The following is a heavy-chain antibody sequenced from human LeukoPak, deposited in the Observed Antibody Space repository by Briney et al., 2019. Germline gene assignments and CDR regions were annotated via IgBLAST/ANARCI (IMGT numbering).Heavy chain of an antibody. CDR3: ARDPDYYGSGSPPGYGLDY. Sequence: GGSLRLSCAASGFTFSSYAMSWVRQAPGKGLEWVSAISGSGGSTYYADSVKGRFTISRDNSKNTLYLQMNSLRAEDTAVYYCARDPDYYGSGSPPGYGLDYWGQGTLVTVSS. CDR2: ISGSGGST. V-gene: IGHV3-23*01. CDR1: GFTFSSYA. J-gene: IGHJ4*02. D-gene: IGHD3-10*01.